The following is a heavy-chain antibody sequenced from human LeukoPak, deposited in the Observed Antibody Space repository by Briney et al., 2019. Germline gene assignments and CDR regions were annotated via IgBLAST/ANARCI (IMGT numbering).Heavy chain of an antibody. CDR3: ARDSGDRTVDY. Sequence: GGSLRLSCAASGFTFSSYSMNWVRQAPGKGLEWVSYISSRSSTIYYADSVKGRFTISRDNAKNSLYLQMNSLRAEDTAVYYCARDSGDRTVDYWGQGTLVTVSS. J-gene: IGHJ4*02. CDR1: GFTFSSYS. D-gene: IGHD3-10*01. V-gene: IGHV3-48*01. CDR2: ISSRSSTI.